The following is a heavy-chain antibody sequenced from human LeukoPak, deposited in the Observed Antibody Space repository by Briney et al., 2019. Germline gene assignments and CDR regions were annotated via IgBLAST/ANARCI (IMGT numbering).Heavy chain of an antibody. CDR1: GYRFTSYW. J-gene: IGHJ4*02. Sequence: GESLKISCKGSGYRFTSYWISWVRQMPGKGLEWMGRIDPSDSYTNYSPSFQGHVTISADKSISTAYLQWSSLKASDTAMYYCARRPRYCSGGSCYGDYWGQGTLVTVSS. V-gene: IGHV5-10-1*01. D-gene: IGHD2-15*01. CDR2: IDPSDSYT. CDR3: ARRPRYCSGGSCYGDY.